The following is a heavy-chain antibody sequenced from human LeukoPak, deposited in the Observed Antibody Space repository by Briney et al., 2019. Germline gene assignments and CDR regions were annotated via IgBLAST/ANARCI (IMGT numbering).Heavy chain of an antibody. D-gene: IGHD4-17*01. CDR1: GFTFSSYW. CDR2: INPDGTTT. CDR3: VRIATVTTPDY. Sequence: GGTLRLSCAASGFTFSSYWMHWVRQPLGKGLVWVSRINPDGTTTNYADSVKGRFTISRDNAKDTLYLQMNSLTVEDTALYYCVRIATVTTPDYWGQGTLVTVSS. V-gene: IGHV3-74*01. J-gene: IGHJ4*02.